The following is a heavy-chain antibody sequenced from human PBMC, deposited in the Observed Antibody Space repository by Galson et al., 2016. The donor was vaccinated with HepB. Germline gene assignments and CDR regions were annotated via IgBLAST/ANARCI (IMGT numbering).Heavy chain of an antibody. Sequence: SETLSLTCTVSGYSIRSGYYWGRIRQPPGKGLEWIGTIYYSGTTYYNPSLESRITISVDTPNNKISLNVNSVTAADTAVYYCVRDRAYIVTDYWGQGILVTVSS. CDR3: VRDRAYIVTDY. V-gene: IGHV4-38-2*02. CDR2: IYYSGTT. D-gene: IGHD2-21*02. CDR1: GYSIRSGYY. J-gene: IGHJ4*02.